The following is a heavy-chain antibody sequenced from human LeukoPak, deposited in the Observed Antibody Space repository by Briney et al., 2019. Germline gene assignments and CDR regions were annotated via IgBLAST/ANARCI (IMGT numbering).Heavy chain of an antibody. CDR2: MNPNSGNT. CDR1: GYTFTGYY. Sequence: ASVKVSCKASGYTFTGYYMHWVRQAPGQGLEWMEWMNPNSGNTGYAQKFQGRVTMTRNTSISTAYMELSSLRSEDTAVYYCARALGSGWYEYYWGQGTLVTVSS. V-gene: IGHV1-8*02. D-gene: IGHD6-19*01. CDR3: ARALGSGWYEYY. J-gene: IGHJ4*02.